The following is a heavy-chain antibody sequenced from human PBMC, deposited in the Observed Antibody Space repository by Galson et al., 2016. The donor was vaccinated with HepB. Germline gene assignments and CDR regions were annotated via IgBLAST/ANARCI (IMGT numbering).Heavy chain of an antibody. CDR1: GFTFNTYW. CDR3: TRGKRLGVEYYNGMDV. Sequence: SLRLSCAASGFTFNTYWIHWVRQVPGKGLVWVSRINMDGSVTNYTDSVRGRFTISRDNAKNTVYLQMNSLRVEDTAMYYCTRGKRLGVEYYNGMDVWGQGTTVTVSS. CDR2: INMDGSVT. V-gene: IGHV3-74*01. J-gene: IGHJ6*02. D-gene: IGHD3-10*01.